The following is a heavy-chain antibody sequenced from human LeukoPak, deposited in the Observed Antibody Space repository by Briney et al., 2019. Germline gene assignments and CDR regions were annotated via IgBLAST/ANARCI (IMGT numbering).Heavy chain of an antibody. D-gene: IGHD4-17*01. V-gene: IGHV1-69*04. J-gene: IGHJ6*02. CDR3: AGRRGDGSYGMDV. CDR2: IIPILGIA. CDR1: GGTFSSYA. Sequence: SVKVSCKASGGTFSSYAISWVRQAPGQGPEWMGRIIPILGIANYAQKFQGRVTITADKSTSTAYMELSSLRSEDTAVYYCAGRRGDGSYGMDVWGQGTTVTVSS.